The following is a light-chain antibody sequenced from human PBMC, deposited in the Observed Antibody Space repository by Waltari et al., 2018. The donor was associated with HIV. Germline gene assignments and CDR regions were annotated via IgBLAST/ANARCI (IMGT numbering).Light chain of an antibody. CDR3: QQYYSVLWT. CDR2: GAS. V-gene: IGKV1-NL1*01. J-gene: IGKJ1*01. Sequence: DIQMTQSPSSLSASVGDRVTITCRASQDILNSLAWYQQKPGKAPKLLLYGASRLESGVPSRFSGSGSGTDYTLTISSLQPEDFATYYCQQYYSVLWTFGQGTKVEI. CDR1: QDILNS.